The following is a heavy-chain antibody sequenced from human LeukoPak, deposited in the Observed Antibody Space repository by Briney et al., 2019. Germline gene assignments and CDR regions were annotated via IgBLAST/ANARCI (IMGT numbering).Heavy chain of an antibody. V-gene: IGHV3-23*01. CDR3: AKPPVGPEAFDI. CDR2: ISGSGGST. CDR1: GGSISSSSYY. J-gene: IGHJ3*02. D-gene: IGHD2-2*01. Sequence: PSETLSLTCTVSGGSISSSSYYWGWIRQAPGKGLEWVSAISGSGGSTYYADSVKGRFTISRDNSKNTLYLQMNSLRAEDTAVYYCAKPPVGPEAFDIWGQGTMVTVSS.